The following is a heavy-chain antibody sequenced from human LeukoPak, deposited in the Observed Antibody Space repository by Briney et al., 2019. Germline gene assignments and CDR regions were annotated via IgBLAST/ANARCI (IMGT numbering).Heavy chain of an antibody. Sequence: GGSLRLSCAASGFTFSSYWMSWVRQAPGKGLEWVANINQDGSEKYYVDSVKGRFTISRDNTKNSLYLQMNSLRIEDTAVYYCTGSRWATNDYWGQGTLVTVSS. CDR3: TGSRWATNDY. CDR2: INQDGSEK. J-gene: IGHJ4*02. CDR1: GFTFSSYW. V-gene: IGHV3-7*05. D-gene: IGHD6-13*01.